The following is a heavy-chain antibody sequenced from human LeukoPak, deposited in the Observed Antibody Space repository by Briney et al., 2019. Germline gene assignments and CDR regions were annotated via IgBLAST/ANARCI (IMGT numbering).Heavy chain of an antibody. D-gene: IGHD2-21*01. J-gene: IGHJ4*02. V-gene: IGHV3-7*01. Sequence: PGGSLRLSCIASGFTYSNYWMSWVRQAPGKGLEWVANIKQDGSEKYYVDSVKGRSTISRDNAKNSLYLQMNSLRAEDTAVYYCARGVGGADYWGQGTLVTVSS. CDR3: ARGVGGADY. CDR1: GFTYSNYW. CDR2: IKQDGSEK.